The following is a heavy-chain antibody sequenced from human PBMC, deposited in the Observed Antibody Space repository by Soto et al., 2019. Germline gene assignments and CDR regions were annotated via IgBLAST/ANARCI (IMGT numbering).Heavy chain of an antibody. J-gene: IGHJ4*02. CDR1: LFTFISYA. V-gene: IGHV3-23*01. D-gene: IGHD3-22*01. Sequence: LRLSWTASLFTFISYARRWVRQAPGKGLEWVSAGSGGGGSTYYADCVKGRFTISRDNSKNTLYLQMNSLRAEDTAVYYWASGWLFGYWGQGTLVTVSS. CDR3: ASGWLFGY. CDR2: GSGGGGST.